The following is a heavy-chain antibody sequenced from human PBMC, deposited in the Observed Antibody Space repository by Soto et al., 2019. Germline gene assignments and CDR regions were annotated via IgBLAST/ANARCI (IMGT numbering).Heavy chain of an antibody. V-gene: IGHV3-33*01. D-gene: IGHD6-19*01. J-gene: IGHJ6*02. Sequence: GGSLRLSCAASGFTFSSYGMHWVRQAPGKGLEWVAVIWYDGSNKYCADSVKGRFTISRDNSKNTLYLQMNSLRAEDTAVYYCARDAAVAGSFYYYYGMDVWGQGATVTVSS. CDR2: IWYDGSNK. CDR3: ARDAAVAGSFYYYYGMDV. CDR1: GFTFSSYG.